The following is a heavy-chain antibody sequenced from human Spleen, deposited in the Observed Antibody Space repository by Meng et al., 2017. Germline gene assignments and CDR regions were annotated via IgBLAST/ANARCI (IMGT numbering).Heavy chain of an antibody. CDR1: GFTFSNYA. V-gene: IGHV3-23*01. J-gene: IGHJ4*02. CDR3: AKYSYGLGDYFDY. D-gene: IGHD3-10*01. CDR2: ISTSSGST. Sequence: GESLKISCVASGFTFSNYAMTWVRQVPGKGLEWVSIISTSSGSTYYADSVKGRFTISRDNSKNILYLQMNSLRAEDTALYYCAKYSYGLGDYFDYWGQGALVTVSS.